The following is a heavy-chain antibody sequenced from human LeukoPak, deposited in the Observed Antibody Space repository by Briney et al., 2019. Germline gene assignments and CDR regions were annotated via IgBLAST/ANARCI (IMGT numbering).Heavy chain of an antibody. Sequence: PSETLSLTCTVSGGSISSYYWSWIRQPPGKGLEWIGYIYYSGSTNYNPSLKSRVTISVDTSKNQFSLKLSSVTAADTAVYYCARAAAPGLDYWGQGTLVTVSS. J-gene: IGHJ4*02. D-gene: IGHD6-13*01. CDR2: IYYSGST. CDR1: GGSISSYY. V-gene: IGHV4-59*01. CDR3: ARAAAPGLDY.